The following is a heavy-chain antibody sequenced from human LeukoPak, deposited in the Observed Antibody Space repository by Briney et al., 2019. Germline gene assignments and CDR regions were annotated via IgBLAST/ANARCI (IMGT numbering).Heavy chain of an antibody. Sequence: PSEILSLTCTVSGGSITSGNYYWSWIRQAPGRGLEWIGYIYHSGDTYSNPSLKGRATVSMDRSKNQFSLNLRSVTAADTAVYYCARLIAADPQLDCWGQGTLVTVSS. CDR3: ARLIAADPQLDC. CDR2: IYHSGDT. D-gene: IGHD6-13*01. J-gene: IGHJ4*02. CDR1: GGSITSGNYY. V-gene: IGHV4-30-2*01.